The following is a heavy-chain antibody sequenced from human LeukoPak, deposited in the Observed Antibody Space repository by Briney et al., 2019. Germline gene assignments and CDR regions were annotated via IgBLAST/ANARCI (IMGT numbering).Heavy chain of an antibody. J-gene: IGHJ4*02. CDR3: ARELLSYGGDDY. V-gene: IGHV1-2*02. CDR1: GYTFTGYY. D-gene: IGHD5-18*01. CDR2: INPNSGGT. Sequence: ASVKVSCKASGYTFTGYYMHWVRQAPGQGLEWMGWINPNSGGTNYAQKFQGRVTMTRDTSISTAYMELSRLRSDDTAVYYCARELLSYGGDDYWGQGTLVTVSS.